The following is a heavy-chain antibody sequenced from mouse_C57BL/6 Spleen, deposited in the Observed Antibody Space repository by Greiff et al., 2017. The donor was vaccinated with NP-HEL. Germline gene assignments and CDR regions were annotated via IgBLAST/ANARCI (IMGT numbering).Heavy chain of an antibody. CDR3: ARSPYGSSSWYFDV. V-gene: IGHV1-69*01. D-gene: IGHD1-1*01. CDR2: IDPSDSYT. CDR1: GYTFTSYW. J-gene: IGHJ1*03. Sequence: QVQLQQSGAELVMPGASVKLSCKASGYTFTSYWMHWVKQRPGQGLEWIGEIDPSDSYTNYNQKFTGKSTLTVDKSSSTAYMQLSSLTSEDSAVYYCARSPYGSSSWYFDVWGTGTTVTVSS.